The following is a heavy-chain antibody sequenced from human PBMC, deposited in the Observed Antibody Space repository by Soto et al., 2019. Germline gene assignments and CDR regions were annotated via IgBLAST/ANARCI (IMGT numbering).Heavy chain of an antibody. J-gene: IGHJ5*02. CDR2: MYTKERT. Sequence: SETLSLTCTVSGGSITNYYWSWIRQPAGKGLEWIGRMYTKERTNYNLSFKSRVTMSVDTPKNQFSLKLNAVTAADTAVYYCARDDYKDGGNNWFDPWGQGTLVTVSS. D-gene: IGHD3-16*01. CDR1: GGSITNYY. V-gene: IGHV4-4*07. CDR3: ARDDYKDGGNNWFDP.